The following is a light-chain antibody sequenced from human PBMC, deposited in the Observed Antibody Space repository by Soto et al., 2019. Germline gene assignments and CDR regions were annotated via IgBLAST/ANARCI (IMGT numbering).Light chain of an antibody. CDR2: DVT. CDR3: CSYTTSNTRQIV. Sequence: QSALTQPASVSGSPGQSITISCTGTSSDVGGYNYVSWYQQQPGKAPKFMIYDVTNRPSVVSNRFSGSKSGNTASLTISGLQAEDEADYYCCSYTTSNTRQIVFGTGTKLTVL. CDR1: SSDVGGYNY. J-gene: IGLJ1*01. V-gene: IGLV2-14*01.